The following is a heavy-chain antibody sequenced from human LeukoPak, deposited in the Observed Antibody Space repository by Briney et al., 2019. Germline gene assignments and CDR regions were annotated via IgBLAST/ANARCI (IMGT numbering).Heavy chain of an antibody. CDR3: AKENPYGDYLF. Sequence: GGSLRLSCAASGFTFSSYEMNWVRQAPGKGLEWVSYISSSGSTIYYADSVKGRFTISRDNAKNSLYLQMNSLRAEDTAVYYCAKENPYGDYLFWGQGTLVTVSS. D-gene: IGHD4-17*01. V-gene: IGHV3-48*03. CDR2: ISSSGSTI. CDR1: GFTFSSYE. J-gene: IGHJ4*02.